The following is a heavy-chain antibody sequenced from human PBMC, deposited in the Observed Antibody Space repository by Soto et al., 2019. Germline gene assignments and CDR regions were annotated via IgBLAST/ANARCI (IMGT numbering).Heavy chain of an antibody. CDR1: GFTFPRYS. V-gene: IGHV3-21*01. Sequence: EVQLVESGGGLVKPGGSLRLSRAASGFTFPRYSMNWVRQAPGKGLEWVSSISSTTNYIYYGDSMKGRFTISRDNAKKSLYLEMNSLRAEDTAVYYCARESEDLTSNFDYWGQGTLVTVSS. CDR2: ISSTTNYI. J-gene: IGHJ4*02. CDR3: ARESEDLTSNFDY.